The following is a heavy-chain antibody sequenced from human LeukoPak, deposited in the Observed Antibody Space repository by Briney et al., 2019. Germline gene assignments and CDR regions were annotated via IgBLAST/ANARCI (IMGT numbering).Heavy chain of an antibody. D-gene: IGHD1-26*01. V-gene: IGHV3-74*03. CDR3: ARESAIVRVPFDN. J-gene: IGHJ4*02. CDR2: INSDGSSS. Sequence: GGSLRLSCAASGFAFSRYWMHWVRQTPGKGLVWVSRINSDGSSSTHADSVKGRFTISRDNAENMLYLQLNSLRAEDTAVYYCARESAIVRVPFDNWGQGTLVTVSS. CDR1: GFAFSRYW.